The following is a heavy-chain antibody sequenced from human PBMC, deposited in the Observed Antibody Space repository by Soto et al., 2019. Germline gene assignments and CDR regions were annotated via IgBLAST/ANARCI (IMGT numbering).Heavy chain of an antibody. V-gene: IGHV1-69*06. CDR1: GSRFSNYV. Sequence: QVQLVQSGAEVKTPGSSLKVSCTVSGSRFSNYVISWVRQAPGHGLEWLGRIIPIFNSTQYAQKFQGRVTITADKSTNTASLELSSLRSDYTAVYYCAREGRGKKAGDNGLVSLGYWGQGTLVTVSS. CDR2: IIPIFNST. CDR3: AREGRGKKAGDNGLVSLGY. D-gene: IGHD2-8*01. J-gene: IGHJ4*02.